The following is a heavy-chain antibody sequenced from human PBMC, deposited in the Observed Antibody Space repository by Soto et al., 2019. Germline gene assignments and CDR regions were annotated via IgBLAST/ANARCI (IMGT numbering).Heavy chain of an antibody. J-gene: IGHJ3*02. CDR1: GYTFTGYY. CDR3: ARAPASSIAALSAFDI. Sequence: ASVKVSCKASGYTFTGYYMHWVRQAPGQGLEWMGWINPNSGGTNYAQKFQGRVTMTRDTSISTAYMELSRLRSDDTAVYYCARAPASSIAALSAFDIWGQGTMVTVSS. D-gene: IGHD6-6*01. CDR2: INPNSGGT. V-gene: IGHV1-2*02.